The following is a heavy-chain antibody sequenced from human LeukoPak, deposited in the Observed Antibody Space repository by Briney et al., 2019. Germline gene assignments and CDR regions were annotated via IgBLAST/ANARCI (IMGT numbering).Heavy chain of an antibody. D-gene: IGHD3-10*01. CDR3: AREITMVRGVMVFDP. CDR2: IIPIFGTA. V-gene: IGHV1-69*06. CDR1: GGTFSSYA. J-gene: IGHJ5*02. Sequence: ASVKVSCKASGGTFSSYAISWVRQAPGQGLEWMGGIIPIFGTANYAQKFQGRVTITADKSTSTAYMELSSLRSEDTAVYYCAREITMVRGVMVFDPWGQGTLVTVSS.